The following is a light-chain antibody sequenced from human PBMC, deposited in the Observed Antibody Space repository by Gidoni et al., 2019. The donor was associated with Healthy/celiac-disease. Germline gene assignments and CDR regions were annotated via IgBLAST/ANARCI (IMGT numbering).Light chain of an antibody. Sequence: QLVLTHSPSASASLGASVKPTCTLRSGHSSYAIAWHQQQPEKGPRYLMKLNSDGSHSKGDGIPDRFSGSSSGAERYLTIASLQSEDEADYYCQTWGTGIRVFGGGTKLTVL. V-gene: IGLV4-69*01. CDR2: LNSDGSH. CDR3: QTWGTGIRV. J-gene: IGLJ3*02. CDR1: SGHSSYA.